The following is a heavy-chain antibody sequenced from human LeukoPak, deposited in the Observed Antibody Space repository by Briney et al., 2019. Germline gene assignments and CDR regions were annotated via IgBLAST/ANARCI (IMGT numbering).Heavy chain of an antibody. D-gene: IGHD3-10*01. Sequence: GGSLRLSCAASGFTPSSYRINWVRPAPARGLEWVSSISSSSSYIYYADSVKGRFTISRDNAKNSLYLQMNSLRAEDTAVYYCARDRGDYWGQGTLVTVSS. V-gene: IGHV3-21*01. CDR2: ISSSSSYI. J-gene: IGHJ4*02. CDR3: ARDRGDY. CDR1: GFTPSSYR.